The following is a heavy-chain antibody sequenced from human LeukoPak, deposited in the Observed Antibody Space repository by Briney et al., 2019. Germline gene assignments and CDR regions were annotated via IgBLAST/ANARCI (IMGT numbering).Heavy chain of an antibody. CDR2: INPISGST. D-gene: IGHD3-10*01. CDR3: ARGVDYPGSGSYRYYYEMDV. CDR1: GYTLTRLY. J-gene: IGHJ6*02. V-gene: IGHV1-46*01. Sequence: RASVKVSCKASGYTLTRLYMHWVRQTRGQGLEWMGVINPISGSTIHAQKFQGRVTMTTDTSTSIVYMELSSLRSEDTAVYYCARGVDYPGSGSYRYYYEMDVWGQGTTVTVSS.